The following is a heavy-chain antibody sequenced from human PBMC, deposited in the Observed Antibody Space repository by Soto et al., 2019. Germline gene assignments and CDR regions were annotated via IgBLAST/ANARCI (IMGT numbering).Heavy chain of an antibody. J-gene: IGHJ4*02. D-gene: IGHD2-2*01. CDR3: ARAELSSTSCYDY. CDR1: GYTFTSYD. CDR2: MNPNSGNT. V-gene: IGHV1-8*01. Sequence: ASVKVSCKASGYTFTSYDINWVRQAIGQGLEWMGWMNPNSGNTGYAQKFQGRVTMTRNTSISTAYMELSSLRSEDTAVYYCARAELSSTSCYDYWGQGTLVTVSS.